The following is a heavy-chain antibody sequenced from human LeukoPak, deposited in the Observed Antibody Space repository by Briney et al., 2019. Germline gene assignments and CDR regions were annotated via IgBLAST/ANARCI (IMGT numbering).Heavy chain of an antibody. V-gene: IGHV4-34*01. Sequence: PSETLSLTCAVYGGSFSDYYWTWIRQSPGKGLEWIGEFNPSGNPNNNPSLKSRVTTSLDTSKNQFSLDLSSVTAADTAVYYCASIRLNNWGFYYYGMDVWGQGTTVTVSS. CDR3: ASIRLNNWGFYYYGMDV. CDR1: GGSFSDYY. CDR2: FNPSGNP. J-gene: IGHJ6*02. D-gene: IGHD7-27*01.